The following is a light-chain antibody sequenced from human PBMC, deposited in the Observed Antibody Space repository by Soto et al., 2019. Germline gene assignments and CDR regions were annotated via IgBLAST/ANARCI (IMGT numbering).Light chain of an antibody. CDR1: SSDVGGYND. Sequence: QSVLTQPPSASGSPGQSVAISCTGTSSDVGGYNDVSWYQQHPGKAPKLMIYEVTARPSGVPDRFSGSKSGNTASLTVSGLQADDEADYYCSSKAGSNNLGVVFGGGTKLTVL. CDR2: EVT. CDR3: SSKAGSNNLGVV. J-gene: IGLJ2*01. V-gene: IGLV2-8*01.